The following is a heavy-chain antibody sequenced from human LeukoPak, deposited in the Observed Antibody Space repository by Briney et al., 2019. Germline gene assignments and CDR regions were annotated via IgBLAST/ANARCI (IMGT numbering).Heavy chain of an antibody. CDR3: ARDIGPIYKFDP. CDR2: INPNSGGT. V-gene: IGHV1-2*02. J-gene: IGHJ5*02. CDR1: GYTFTGYY. D-gene: IGHD1-1*01. Sequence: ASVKVSCKASGYTFTGYYMHWVRQAPGQGLEWMGWINPNSGGTNYAQKFQGRVTITRDTSISTAYMELSRLRSDDTAVYYCARDIGPIYKFDPWGQGTLVTVSS.